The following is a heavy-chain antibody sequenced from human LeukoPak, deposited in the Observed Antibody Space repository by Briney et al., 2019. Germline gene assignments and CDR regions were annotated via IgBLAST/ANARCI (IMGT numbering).Heavy chain of an antibody. V-gene: IGHV4-34*01. J-gene: IGHJ4*02. CDR2: IDHSGST. CDR1: GGSFSGYY. D-gene: IGHD5-12*01. CDR3: AGPRYHGYAVGLDY. Sequence: PSETLSLTCAVNGGSFSGYYWNWIRQPPGKGLEWIGEIDHSGSTTYNSSLKSRVTISIDTSKNQFSLNLNSVTAADTALYYCAGPRYHGYAVGLDYWGQGTLVTVSS.